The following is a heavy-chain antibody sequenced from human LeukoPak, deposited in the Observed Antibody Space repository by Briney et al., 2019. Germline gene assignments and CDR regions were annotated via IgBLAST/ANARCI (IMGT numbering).Heavy chain of an antibody. J-gene: IGHJ3*02. CDR3: ARERPSSGYYAGAFDI. CDR2: IYYSGST. CDR1: GGSISRSNFY. V-gene: IGHV4-31*03. D-gene: IGHD3-22*01. Sequence: PSETLSLTCTVSGGSISRSNFYWGWIRQPPGRGLEWIGYIYYSGSTYYNPSLKSRVTISVDTSKNQFSLKLSSVTAADTAVYYCARERPSSGYYAGAFDIWGQGTMVTVSS.